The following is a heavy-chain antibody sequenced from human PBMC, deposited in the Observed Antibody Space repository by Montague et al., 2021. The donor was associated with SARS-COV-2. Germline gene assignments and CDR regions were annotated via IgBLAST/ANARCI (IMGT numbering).Heavy chain of an antibody. J-gene: IGHJ4*02. CDR1: GFSISTGYY. V-gene: IGHV4-38-2*02. CDR2: IYHSGST. D-gene: IGHD6-13*01. CDR3: ARHSRRISSSWSEGYFDY. Sequence: SETLSLTCTVSGFSISTGYYWGWIRQPPGKGLEWIGSIYHSGSTYYNPSLKSRVTISVDTSKNQLSLKLSSVTAADTAVYYCARHSRRISSSWSEGYFDYWGQGTRVTVSS.